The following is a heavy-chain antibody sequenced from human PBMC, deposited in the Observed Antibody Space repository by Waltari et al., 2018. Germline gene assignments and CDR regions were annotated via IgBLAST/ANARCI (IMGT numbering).Heavy chain of an antibody. CDR3: ARRNGCDY. CDR2: IKQDGSEK. V-gene: IGHV3-7*01. Sequence: EVQLVESGGGLVQPGGSLRLSCAASAFPLSDNWMTWVRQAPGKGLEWVANIKQDGSEKYYVDSVKGRFTISRDNAKNSLYLQMNSLRAEDSAVYYCARRNGCDYWGQGTLVTVSS. D-gene: IGHD6-19*01. CDR1: AFPLSDNW. J-gene: IGHJ4*02.